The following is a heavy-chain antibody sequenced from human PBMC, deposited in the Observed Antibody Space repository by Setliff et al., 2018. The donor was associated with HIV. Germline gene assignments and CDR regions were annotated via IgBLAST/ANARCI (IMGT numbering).Heavy chain of an antibody. J-gene: IGHJ4*02. CDR2: IYYSGST. Sequence: SETLSLTCTVSGGSISSYYWSWIRQPPGKGLEWIGYIYYSGSTNYNPSLKSRVTISVDTSKNQFSLKLNSVTAADTAVYYCASGRVRGVIIKGYWGQGTPVTVSS. CDR3: ASGRVRGVIIKGY. CDR1: GGSISSYY. D-gene: IGHD3-10*01. V-gene: IGHV4-59*08.